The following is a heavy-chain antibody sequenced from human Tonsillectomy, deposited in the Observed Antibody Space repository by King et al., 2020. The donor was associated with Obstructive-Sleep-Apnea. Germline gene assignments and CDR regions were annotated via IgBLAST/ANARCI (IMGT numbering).Heavy chain of an antibody. CDR2: IYHSGTT. Sequence: VQLQESGPGLVKPPETLSLTCSVSGFSISFGYYWGWIRQPPGKGLEWIGTIYHSGTTHYNPSLKSRVTMSIDTSKDQFSLKRSSVTAADTAVDYCARLGSRGGSGYYVPASPGDYWGQGIVVTVSS. J-gene: IGHJ4*02. V-gene: IGHV4-38-2*01. D-gene: IGHD6-25*01. CDR1: GFSISFGYY. CDR3: ARLGSRGGSGYYVPASPGDY.